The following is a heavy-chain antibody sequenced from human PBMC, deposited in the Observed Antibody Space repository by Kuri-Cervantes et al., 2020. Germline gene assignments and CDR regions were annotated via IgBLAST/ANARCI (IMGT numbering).Heavy chain of an antibody. CDR1: GFTFSSYA. CDR3: ARAHRSGWPSFDF. D-gene: IGHD6-19*01. J-gene: IGHJ4*02. V-gene: IGHV3-23*01. Sequence: GGSLRLSCAASGFTFSSYAMSWVRQAPGKGLEWVSAISGSGDKKYYADSVKGRFTISRDNPKNTFFLQLGSLRAEDTAVYYCARAHRSGWPSFDFWGQGTLVTVSS. CDR2: ISGSGDKK.